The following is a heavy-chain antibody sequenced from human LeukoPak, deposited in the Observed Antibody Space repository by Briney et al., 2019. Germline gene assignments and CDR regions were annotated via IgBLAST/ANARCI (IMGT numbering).Heavy chain of an antibody. CDR1: GGSISSYY. D-gene: IGHD3-10*01. J-gene: IGHJ6*03. CDR3: ARGQTMVRGVIITPSYYYMDV. CDR2: IYYSGGT. Sequence: SETLSLTCTVSGGSISSYYWGWIRQPPGKGLEWIGYIYYSGGTNYNPSLKSRVTISVDTSKNQFSLKLSSVTAADTAVYYCARGQTMVRGVIITPSYYYMDVWGKGTTVTVSS. V-gene: IGHV4-59*01.